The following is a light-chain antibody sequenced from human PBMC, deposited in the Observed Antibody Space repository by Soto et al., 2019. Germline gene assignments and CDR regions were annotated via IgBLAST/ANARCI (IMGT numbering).Light chain of an antibody. Sequence: DIQATQSPSSLSASAGDRVTITCRASQSISNHLNWYQQKPGKAPKLLIYAASSLQSGVPSRFSGSGSGTDFTLNITSLQPEHFATYYCQQSYIMSEGYTFGQGTRLEIK. V-gene: IGKV1-39*01. CDR2: AAS. CDR3: QQSYIMSEGYT. CDR1: QSISNH. J-gene: IGKJ5*01.